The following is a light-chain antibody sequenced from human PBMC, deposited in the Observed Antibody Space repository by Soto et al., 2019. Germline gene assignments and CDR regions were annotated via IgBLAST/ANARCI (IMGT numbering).Light chain of an antibody. Sequence: ELVLKQSAGTLSLTPGERATLSCGASQTVRNNYLAWYQQKPGQAPRLLIYDASSRATGIPDRFSGGGSGTDFTLTISRLEPEDFAVYYCPQFSSYPLTFGHGTRLEIK. V-gene: IGKV3-20*01. CDR1: QTVRNNY. CDR2: DAS. J-gene: IGKJ5*01. CDR3: PQFSSYPLT.